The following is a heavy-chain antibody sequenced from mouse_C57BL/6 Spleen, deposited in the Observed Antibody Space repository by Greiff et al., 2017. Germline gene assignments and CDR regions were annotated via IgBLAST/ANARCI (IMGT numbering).Heavy chain of an antibody. J-gene: IGHJ2*01. V-gene: IGHV1-82*01. CDR2: IYPGDGDT. CDR3: ASQARGYFDY. D-gene: IGHD3-1*01. Sequence: QVQLQQSGPELVKPGASVKISCKASGYAFSSSWMNWVKQRPGKGLEWIGRIYPGDGDTNYNGKFKGKATLTADKSSSTAYMQLSSLTSEDSAVYFCASQARGYFDYGGQGTTLTVSS. CDR1: GYAFSSSW.